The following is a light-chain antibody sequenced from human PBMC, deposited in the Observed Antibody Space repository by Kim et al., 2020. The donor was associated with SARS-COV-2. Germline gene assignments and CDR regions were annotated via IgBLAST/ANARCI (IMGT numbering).Light chain of an antibody. CDR2: EVT. V-gene: IGLV2-23*02. J-gene: IGLJ3*02. CDR1: SSDVGSYNL. Sequence: QSALTQAASVSGSPGQSITISCTGTSSDVGSYNLVSWYQQHPGKAPKVMIYEVTKRPSGVSNRFSGSKSGNTASLTISGLQAEDEADYYCCSYAGSRTWVFGGGTKLTVL. CDR3: CSYAGSRTWV.